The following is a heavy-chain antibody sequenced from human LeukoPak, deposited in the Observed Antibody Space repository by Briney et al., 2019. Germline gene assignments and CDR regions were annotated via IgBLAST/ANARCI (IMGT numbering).Heavy chain of an antibody. V-gene: IGHV3-64*02. D-gene: IGHD3-3*01. CDR3: ARGLRAYYYYGMDV. Sequence: GGSLRLSCAASGFTFSSTWMHWVRQAPGKGLEYVSAISSNGGSTYYADSVKGRFTISRDNSKNTLFLQMGSLRVEDMAVYYCARGLRAYYYYGMDVWGQGTTVTVSS. CDR2: ISSNGGST. CDR1: GFTFSSTW. J-gene: IGHJ6*02.